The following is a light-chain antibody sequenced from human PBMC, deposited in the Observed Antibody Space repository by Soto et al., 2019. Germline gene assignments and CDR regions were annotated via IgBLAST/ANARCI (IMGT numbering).Light chain of an antibody. J-gene: IGKJ1*01. CDR2: KAS. CDR3: QQYNSIRT. V-gene: IGKV1-5*03. Sequence: DIQMTQSPSTLSASVGDRVTITCRASQSISSWLAWYQQKPGKAPKLLIYKASSLESGVPSRFSGSGSGTEFTITISSLQPDDFATYYCQQYNSIRTFGQGTKVEIK. CDR1: QSISSW.